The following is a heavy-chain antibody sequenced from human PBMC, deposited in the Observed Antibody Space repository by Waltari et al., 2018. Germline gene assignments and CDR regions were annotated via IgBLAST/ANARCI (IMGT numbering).Heavy chain of an antibody. CDR3: AKVVSSSWYLDY. Sequence: EVQLLESGGGLVQPGGSLGLPCAASGFTFSSYTMSWVRQAPGKGLEWVSAISGSGGSTYYADSVKGRFTISRDNSKNTLYLQMNSLRAEDTAVYYCAKVVSSSWYLDYWGQGTLVTVSS. V-gene: IGHV3-23*01. D-gene: IGHD6-13*01. J-gene: IGHJ4*02. CDR2: ISGSGGST. CDR1: GFTFSSYT.